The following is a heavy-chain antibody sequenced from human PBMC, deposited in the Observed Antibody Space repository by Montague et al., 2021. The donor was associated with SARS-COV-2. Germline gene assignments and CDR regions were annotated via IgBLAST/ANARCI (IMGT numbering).Heavy chain of an antibody. Sequence: SETLSLTCTVSSGSIDTYYWSWIRQPPGKGLEWIGYIYYSGSTNXNPSLKSRVTISVDTSKNQFSLKLSSVTAADTAVYYCARVTTKRTRYGSGSYRGFDAFDIWGQGTMVTVSS. CDR3: ARVTTKRTRYGSGSYRGFDAFDI. D-gene: IGHD3-10*01. CDR1: SGSIDTYY. J-gene: IGHJ3*02. V-gene: IGHV4-59*08. CDR2: IYYSGST.